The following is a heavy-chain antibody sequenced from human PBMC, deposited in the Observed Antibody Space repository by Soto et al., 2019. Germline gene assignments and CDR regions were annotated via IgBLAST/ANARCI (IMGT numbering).Heavy chain of an antibody. Sequence: QVQVVQSGVEVSRPGSSVKVSCKASGDTFKNCVISWVRQAPGQGLEGMGGIIPLFGTTDFAQRFQGRLTITTDESTTTAYMELSRLRSEDTATYYCAAELGFGKLSVVWGQGTTVIVSS. CDR3: AAELGFGKLSVV. V-gene: IGHV1-69*01. J-gene: IGHJ6*02. CDR2: IIPLFGTT. CDR1: GDTFKNCV. D-gene: IGHD3-10*01.